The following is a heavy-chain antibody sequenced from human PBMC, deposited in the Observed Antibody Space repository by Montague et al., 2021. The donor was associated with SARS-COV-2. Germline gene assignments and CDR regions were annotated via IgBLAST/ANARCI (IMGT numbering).Heavy chain of an antibody. J-gene: IGHJ6*02. V-gene: IGHV4-34*01. CDR2: INNSGST. D-gene: IGHD4-17*01. CDR1: GGSFSGYY. CDR3: ARGTTVTTLFYYYYGMDV. Sequence: SDTLSLTCAVSGGSFSGYYWSWIRQPPGKGLEWIGEINNSGSTNYNPSLKSRVTISVDTSKNQFSLKLSSVTAADTAVYYCARGTTVTTLFYYYYGMDVWGQGTTVTVSS.